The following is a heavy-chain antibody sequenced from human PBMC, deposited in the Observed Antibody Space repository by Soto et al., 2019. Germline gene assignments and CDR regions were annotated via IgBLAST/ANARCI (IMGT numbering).Heavy chain of an antibody. V-gene: IGHV4-39*02. CDR3: AKDLSFLQGPIDV. CDR1: GGSISSSTYY. Sequence: SETLSLTCTVSGGSISSSTYYWGWIRQPPGKGLEWIASIYYSGRTHYNPSLESRVTISVDTSKNQFSLRLSSVTAADTAVYYCAKDLSFLQGPIDVWGKGTTVTVSS. CDR2: IYYSGRT. J-gene: IGHJ6*03. D-gene: IGHD4-4*01.